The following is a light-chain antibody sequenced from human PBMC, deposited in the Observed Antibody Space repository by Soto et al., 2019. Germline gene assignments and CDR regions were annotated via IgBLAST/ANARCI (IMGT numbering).Light chain of an antibody. CDR3: QHYYKMPWT. J-gene: IGKJ1*01. CDR1: QSVSSN. Sequence: EIMMTQSPATLSVSPGERATLSCRASQSVSSNLAWYQQKPGQAPRLLVYGASTRATGIPARFSGSGSGTEFTLTISSLQSEDFAVYCCQHYYKMPWTFGQGTKVEIK. CDR2: GAS. V-gene: IGKV3-15*01.